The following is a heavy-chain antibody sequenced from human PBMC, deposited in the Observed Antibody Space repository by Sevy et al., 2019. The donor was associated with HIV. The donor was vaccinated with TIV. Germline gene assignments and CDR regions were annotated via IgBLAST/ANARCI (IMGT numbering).Heavy chain of an antibody. J-gene: IGHJ6*02. CDR1: GFTFSSYW. V-gene: IGHV3-7*01. CDR2: IKQDGSEK. D-gene: IGHD2-2*01. Sequence: GGSLRLSCAASGFTFSSYWMSWVRQAPGKGLEWVANIKQDGSEKYYVDSVKGRFTISRDNAKNSLYLQMNSLRAEDTAVYYCAREGYSSSTSCYYYYYYGMDVWGQGTTVTVSS. CDR3: AREGYSSSTSCYYYYYYGMDV.